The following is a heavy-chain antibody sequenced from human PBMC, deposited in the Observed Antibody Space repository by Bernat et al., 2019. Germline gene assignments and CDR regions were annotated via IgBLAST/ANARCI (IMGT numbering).Heavy chain of an antibody. Sequence: QVQLVESGGGVVQPGRSLRLSCAASGFTFSSYAMHWVRQAPGKGLEWVAVISYDGSNKYYADSVKGRFTISRDNSKNTLYLQMNSLRAEDTAVYYCARDSGRGLGYCSSTSCYKAFDAFDIWGQGTMVTVSS. V-gene: IGHV3-30-3*01. J-gene: IGHJ3*02. D-gene: IGHD2-2*02. CDR3: ARDSGRGLGYCSSTSCYKAFDAFDI. CDR1: GFTFSSYA. CDR2: ISYDGSNK.